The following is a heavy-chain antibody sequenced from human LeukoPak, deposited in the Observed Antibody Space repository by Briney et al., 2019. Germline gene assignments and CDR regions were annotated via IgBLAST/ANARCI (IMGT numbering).Heavy chain of an antibody. CDR3: ATTGRSTGAPGGYFDY. J-gene: IGHJ4*02. CDR1: GFTFSSYG. V-gene: IGHV3-30*03. Sequence: GGSLRLSCAAPGFTFSSYGMHWVRQAPGKGLEWVAVISYDGSNKYYADSVKGRFTISRDNSKNTLYLQMNSLRAEDTAVYYCATTGRSTGAPGGYFDYWGQGTLVTISS. D-gene: IGHD1-26*01. CDR2: ISYDGSNK.